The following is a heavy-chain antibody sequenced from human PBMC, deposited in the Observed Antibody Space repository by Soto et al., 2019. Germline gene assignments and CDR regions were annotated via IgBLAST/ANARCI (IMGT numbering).Heavy chain of an antibody. Sequence: GGSLRLSCEASGFSFSSFAMNWVRQAPGRGLEWVSYISDDGASIYYADSLKGRFTISRDNTKNSLSLQMNDLRAEDTAVYYCARENSVQAWLHHFDHWGLGTLVTVSS. D-gene: IGHD5-18*01. CDR2: ISDDGASI. V-gene: IGHV3-48*03. CDR3: ARENSVQAWLHHFDH. CDR1: GFSFSSFA. J-gene: IGHJ4*02.